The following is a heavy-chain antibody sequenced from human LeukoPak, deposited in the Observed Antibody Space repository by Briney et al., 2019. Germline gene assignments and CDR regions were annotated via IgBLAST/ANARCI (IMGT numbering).Heavy chain of an antibody. J-gene: IGHJ4*02. V-gene: IGHV4-34*01. CDR2: INHSGST. Sequence: SETLSLTCAVYGGSFSGYYWSWIRQPPGKGLEWIGEINHSGSTNYNPSLKSRVTISVDTSKNQFSLKLSSVTAADTAVYYCARGRAQSYYYGLGSYSYYFDYWGQGTLVTVCS. CDR1: GGSFSGYY. CDR3: ARGRAQSYYYGLGSYSYYFDY. D-gene: IGHD3-10*01.